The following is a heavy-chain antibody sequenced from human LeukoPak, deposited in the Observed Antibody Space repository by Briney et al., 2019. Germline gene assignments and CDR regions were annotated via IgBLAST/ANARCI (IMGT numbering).Heavy chain of an antibody. CDR2: ISSSSSYI. Sequence: GGSLRLSCAASGFTFSSYSMNWVRQAPGKGLEWVSSISSSSSYIYYADSVKGRFTISRGNAKNSLYLQMNSLRAEDTAVYYCARVEGSAAGPGDAFDIWGQGTMVTVSS. V-gene: IGHV3-21*01. CDR1: GFTFSSYS. D-gene: IGHD6-13*01. J-gene: IGHJ3*02. CDR3: ARVEGSAAGPGDAFDI.